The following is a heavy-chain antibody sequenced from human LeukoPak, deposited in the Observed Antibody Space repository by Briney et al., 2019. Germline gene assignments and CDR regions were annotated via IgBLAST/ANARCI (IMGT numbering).Heavy chain of an antibody. CDR1: GFTFSSYG. CDR3: APMADYDFWSGYKSYFDY. J-gene: IGHJ4*02. V-gene: IGHV3-33*03. Sequence: PGRSLRLSCAASGFTFSSYGMHWARQAPGKGLEWVAVIWYDGSNKYYADSVKGRFTISRDNAKNTLYLQMNSLRAEDTAVYYCAPMADYDFWSGYKSYFDYWGQGTLVTVSS. D-gene: IGHD3-3*01. CDR2: IWYDGSNK.